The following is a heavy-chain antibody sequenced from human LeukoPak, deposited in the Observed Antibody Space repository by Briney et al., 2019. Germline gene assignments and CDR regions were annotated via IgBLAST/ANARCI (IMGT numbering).Heavy chain of an antibody. CDR3: ASQQLELRAPYYYYYMDV. CDR2: IYYSGST. V-gene: IGHV4-30-4*01. D-gene: IGHD1-7*01. CDR1: GGSISSGDYY. J-gene: IGHJ6*03. Sequence: SQTLSLTCTVSGGSISSGDYYWSWIRQPPGKGLEWIGYIYYSGSTYYNPSLKSRVTISVDTSKNQFSLKLSSVTAADTAVYYCASQQLELRAPYYYYYMDVWGKGTTVTVSS.